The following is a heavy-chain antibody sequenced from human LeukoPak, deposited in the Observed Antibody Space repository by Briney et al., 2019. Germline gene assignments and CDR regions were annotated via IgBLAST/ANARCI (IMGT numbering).Heavy chain of an antibody. CDR3: ASARRRPRAPYFDY. CDR1: GFTFSSYS. Sequence: GGSLRLSCAASGFTFSSYSMNWVRQAPGKGLEWVSSISSSSSYIYYADSVKGRFTISRDNAKNSLYLQVNRLRAEDTAVYYCASARRRPRAPYFDYWGQGTLVTVSS. CDR2: ISSSSSYI. V-gene: IGHV3-21*01. J-gene: IGHJ4*02. D-gene: IGHD1-14*01.